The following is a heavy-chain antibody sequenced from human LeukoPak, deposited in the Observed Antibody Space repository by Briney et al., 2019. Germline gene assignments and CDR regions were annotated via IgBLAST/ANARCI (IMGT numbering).Heavy chain of an antibody. CDR2: KLYDGSNK. Sequence: GGSLRLSCAASGSTFSTYVMHWVGQAPGKGLQWVAVKLYDGSNKYFADSVKGRFIISRDNSKNTLYLQMNSLTAEDTAVYYCARVVAGSVYNSGMDVWGQGTTVTVSS. CDR3: ARVVAGSVYNSGMDV. V-gene: IGHV3-30-3*01. D-gene: IGHD3-10*01. J-gene: IGHJ6*02. CDR1: GSTFSTYV.